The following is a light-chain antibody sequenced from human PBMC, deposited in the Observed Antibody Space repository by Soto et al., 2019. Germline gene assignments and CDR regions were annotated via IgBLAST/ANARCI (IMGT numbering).Light chain of an antibody. CDR3: SSYAGSNTPYV. V-gene: IGLV2-8*01. J-gene: IGLJ1*01. Sequence: QSALTQPPSASGSPGQSVTISCTGTSSDVGGYNYVSWYQQHPGKAPKLLIYEVIKRPSGVPDRFSASRSGNTASLTVSGRQAEDEADYYCSSYAGSNTPYVFGTGTKLTVL. CDR2: EVI. CDR1: SSDVGGYNY.